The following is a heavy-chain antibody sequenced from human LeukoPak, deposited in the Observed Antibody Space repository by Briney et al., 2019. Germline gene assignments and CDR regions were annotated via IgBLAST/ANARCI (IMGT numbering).Heavy chain of an antibody. Sequence: GGSLRLSCAASGFTFSGSAIHWVRQSSGKGLEWVGQIDKKDKGYATATAYAASVKGRFTISRDDSINTAYLQMKSLKTEDTALYYWTRDSGTYNWFDPWGQGTLVTVSS. CDR1: GFTFSGSA. CDR3: TRDSGTYNWFDP. J-gene: IGHJ5*02. V-gene: IGHV3-73*01. D-gene: IGHD1-26*01. CDR2: IDKKDKGYATAT.